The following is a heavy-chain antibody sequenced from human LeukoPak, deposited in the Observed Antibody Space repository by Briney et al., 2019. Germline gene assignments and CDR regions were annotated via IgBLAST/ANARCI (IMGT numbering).Heavy chain of an antibody. CDR1: GFTFDDYG. CDR2: ISSDGSST. Sequence: GGSLRLSCAASGFTFDDYGMSWVRQAPGKGLVWVSRISSDGSSTNYADSVKGRFTISRDNAKNTLYLQMNSLRAEDTAMYYCARDHYDSSGYYRGPDYWGQGTLVTVSS. V-gene: IGHV3-74*01. D-gene: IGHD3-22*01. CDR3: ARDHYDSSGYYRGPDY. J-gene: IGHJ4*02.